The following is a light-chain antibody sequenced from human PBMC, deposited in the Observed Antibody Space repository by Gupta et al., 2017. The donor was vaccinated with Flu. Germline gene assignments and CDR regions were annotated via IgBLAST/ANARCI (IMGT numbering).Light chain of an antibody. J-gene: IGLJ3*02. Sequence: GGNNIGTKSVHWYQQNAGQAPVLVVYDDRDRPSGIPDRFSGSNSGSTATLTISRVEAGDEAAYYCQVWDSSSDHWVFGGGTKLTVL. CDR2: DDR. V-gene: IGLV3-21*02. CDR3: QVWDSSSDHWV. CDR1: NIGTKS.